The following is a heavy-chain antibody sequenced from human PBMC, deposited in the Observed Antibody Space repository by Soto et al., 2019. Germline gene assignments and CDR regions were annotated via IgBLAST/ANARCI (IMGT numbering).Heavy chain of an antibody. D-gene: IGHD1-26*01. V-gene: IGHV3-30-3*01. CDR2: ISYDGSKK. J-gene: IGHJ4*02. Sequence: QVQLVESGGGVVQPGRSPRLSCAASGFTFSSYAMHWVRQAPGKGLEWVAIISYDGSKKYYADSVKGRFTISRDNSKNTLYLQMNSLRAEDTAVYYCARGSGSYPAQLKNWGQGTLVTVSS. CDR1: GFTFSSYA. CDR3: ARGSGSYPAQLKN.